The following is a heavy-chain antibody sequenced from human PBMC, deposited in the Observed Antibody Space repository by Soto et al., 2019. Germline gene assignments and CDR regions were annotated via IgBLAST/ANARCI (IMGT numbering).Heavy chain of an antibody. D-gene: IGHD3-10*01. CDR3: AQGLGVYPNLEIRY. CDR1: GYTFTSFD. CDR2: MNPDSGNT. J-gene: IGHJ4*02. V-gene: IGHV1-8*01. Sequence: QVQLVQSGAEVKKPGASVRVSCKASGYTFTSFDINWVRQATGQGLEWMGWMNPDSGNTGSAEKFQGRVTMTRDTSISTAYMDLSSLRSEDTAVYYCAQGLGVYPNLEIRYWGQGTLVTVSS.